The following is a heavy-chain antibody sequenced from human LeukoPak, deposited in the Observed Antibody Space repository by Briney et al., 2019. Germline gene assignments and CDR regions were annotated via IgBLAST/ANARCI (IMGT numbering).Heavy chain of an antibody. CDR3: ARDRGGAFDI. CDR2: IISDGSIT. CDR1: GFTFSNYW. Sequence: PGGSLRLSCAASGFTFSNYWMHWVRHAPGKGLVWVSRIISDGSITSYADSVRGRFTISRDSAKNTLYLQMNSLRAEDTAVYYCARDRGGAFDIWGQGTMVTVSS. V-gene: IGHV3-74*01. D-gene: IGHD2-15*01. J-gene: IGHJ3*02.